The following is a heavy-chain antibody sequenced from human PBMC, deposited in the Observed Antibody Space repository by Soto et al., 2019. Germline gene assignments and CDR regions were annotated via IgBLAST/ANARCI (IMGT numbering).Heavy chain of an antibody. Sequence: EVQLVESGGDLVQPGGSLRLSCAASGFRFSSYWMTWVRQAPGKGLEWVANIKEDGSVKYYADSVKGRFTISRDNAKDSLYLQMNSLRAEDTAVYYCASPQYYRHDYWGQGTLVTVAS. V-gene: IGHV3-7*03. J-gene: IGHJ4*02. CDR2: IKEDGSVK. D-gene: IGHD1-26*01. CDR3: ASPQYYRHDY. CDR1: GFRFSSYW.